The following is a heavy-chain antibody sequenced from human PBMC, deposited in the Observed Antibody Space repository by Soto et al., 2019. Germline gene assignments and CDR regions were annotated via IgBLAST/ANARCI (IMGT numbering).Heavy chain of an antibody. CDR2: ISGSGGST. D-gene: IGHD5-18*01. Sequence: QSGGSLRLSCAASGFTFSSYAMSWVRQAPGKGLEWGSGISGSGGSTYHADSVKGRFTISRDNSKNTLYLQMNSLRAEDTAIYSCAKLLDPQPQLWFGYWGQGTLVTVSS. CDR3: AKLLDPQPQLWFGY. J-gene: IGHJ4*02. V-gene: IGHV3-23*01. CDR1: GFTFSSYA.